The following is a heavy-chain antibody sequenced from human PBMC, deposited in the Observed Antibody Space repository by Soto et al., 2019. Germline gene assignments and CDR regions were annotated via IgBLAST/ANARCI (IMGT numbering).Heavy chain of an antibody. D-gene: IGHD3-10*01. CDR1: GYSITNYA. Sequence: VSVKVSCKTSGYSITNYAMHWVRQAPGQGPEWMGWISAGDDYTEFSQKFQGRVTITRDTSASTTYMELSSLRSEDTAVYYCAREYSFGSGSYYAHWGQGTLVTVSS. CDR2: ISAGDDYT. CDR3: AREYSFGSGSYYAH. J-gene: IGHJ4*02. V-gene: IGHV1-3*01.